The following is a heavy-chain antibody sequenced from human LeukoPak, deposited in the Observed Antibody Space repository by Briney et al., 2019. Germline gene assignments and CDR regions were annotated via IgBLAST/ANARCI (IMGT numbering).Heavy chain of an antibody. CDR1: GFTFSSYD. V-gene: IGHV3-13*04. CDR2: IGIAGDT. Sequence: GGSLRLSCAASGFTFSSYDMHWVRQATGKRLEWVSAIGIAGDTYYLASVKGRFTISRENAKNSLYLQMNSLRAGDTAVYYCARGGDRDYWGQGTLVTVSS. J-gene: IGHJ4*02. CDR3: ARGGDRDY.